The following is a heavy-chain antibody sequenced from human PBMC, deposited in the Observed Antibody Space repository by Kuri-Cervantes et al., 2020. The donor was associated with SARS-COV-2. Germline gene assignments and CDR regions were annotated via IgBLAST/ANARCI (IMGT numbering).Heavy chain of an antibody. CDR1: GGSISSSSYY. CDR3: ARHYYGSGSYYAVPVLWSH. Sequence: GSLRLSCTVSGGSISSSSYYWGWIRQPPGKGLEWIGSIYHGGSTYYNPSLKSRVTISVDASKNQFSLKLSSVTAADTAVYYCARHYYGSGSYYAVPVLWSHWGQGTLVTVSS. J-gene: IGHJ4*02. CDR2: IYHGGST. D-gene: IGHD3-10*01. V-gene: IGHV4-39*01.